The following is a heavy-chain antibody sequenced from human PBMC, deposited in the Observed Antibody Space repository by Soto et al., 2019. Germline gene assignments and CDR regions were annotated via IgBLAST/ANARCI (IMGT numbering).Heavy chain of an antibody. CDR2: ISGSGGST. CDR3: ANARYYYDSSGYYYVDY. J-gene: IGHJ4*02. D-gene: IGHD3-22*01. Sequence: PGGSLRLSCAASGFTFSTYAMKWVRQAPGKGLEWVSAISGSGGSTYYADSVKGRFTISRDNSKNTLYLQMNSLRAEDTAVYYCANARYYYDSSGYYYVDYWGQGTLVTVSS. V-gene: IGHV3-23*01. CDR1: GFTFSTYA.